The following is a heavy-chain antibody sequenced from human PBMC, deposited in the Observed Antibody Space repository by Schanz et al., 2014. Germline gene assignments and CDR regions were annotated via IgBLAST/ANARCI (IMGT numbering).Heavy chain of an antibody. Sequence: QVQLVQSGAEVKKPGASVKVSCKTSGYTFSSYGITWVRQAPGQGLEWMGWISPYNGNTNYAPKVQGRVTVTTDTSTSTVYMELRSLTSDDTAVCVCAKDNVRIPAANSFDYWGQGARVTVSS. J-gene: IGHJ4*02. V-gene: IGHV1-18*01. D-gene: IGHD2-15*01. CDR2: ISPYNGNT. CDR1: GYTFSSYG. CDR3: AKDNVRIPAANSFDY.